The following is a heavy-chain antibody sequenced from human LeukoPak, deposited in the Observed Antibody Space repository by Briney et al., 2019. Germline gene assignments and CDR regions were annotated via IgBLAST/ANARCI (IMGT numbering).Heavy chain of an antibody. Sequence: GESLKISCKDSGYSFTTYWIGWVRQMPGKGLEWMGIIYPGDSDTRYSPSFQGQVTISVDKSISTAYLQWISLKASDTAMYYCARLGGGNGRLSYFDYWGQGTLVTVSS. D-gene: IGHD2-15*01. CDR3: ARLGGGNGRLSYFDY. J-gene: IGHJ4*02. V-gene: IGHV5-51*01. CDR2: IYPGDSDT. CDR1: GYSFTTYW.